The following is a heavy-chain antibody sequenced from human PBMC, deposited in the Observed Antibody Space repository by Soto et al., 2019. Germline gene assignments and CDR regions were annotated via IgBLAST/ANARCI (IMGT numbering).Heavy chain of an antibody. Sequence: SGPTLVNPTQTLTLTCTFSGFSLSTSGVGVGWIRQPPGKALEWLALIYWDDDKRYSPSLNNRLTITKDTSKNQVVLTMTNMDPVDTATYYCARIPHYSDTYYMDSWGQGPLVTVSS. V-gene: IGHV2-5*02. J-gene: IGHJ4*02. CDR2: IYWDDDK. D-gene: IGHD3-10*01. CDR3: ARIPHYSDTYYMDS. CDR1: GFSLSTSGVG.